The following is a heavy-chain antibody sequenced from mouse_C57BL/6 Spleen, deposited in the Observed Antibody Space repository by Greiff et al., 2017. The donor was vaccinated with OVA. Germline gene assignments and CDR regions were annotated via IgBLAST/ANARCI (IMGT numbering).Heavy chain of an antibody. V-gene: IGHV1-64*01. CDR3: AWTVDYSGYAMDY. CDR2: IHPISGST. Sequence: QVQLQQPGAELVKPGASVKLSCKASGYTFTSYWMHWVKQRPGQGLEWIGMIHPISGSTNYNEKFKSKATLTVDKSSSTAYMQLSSLTSEDSAVYYCAWTVDYSGYAMDYWGQGTSVTVSS. J-gene: IGHJ4*01. CDR1: GYTFTSYW. D-gene: IGHD1-1*01.